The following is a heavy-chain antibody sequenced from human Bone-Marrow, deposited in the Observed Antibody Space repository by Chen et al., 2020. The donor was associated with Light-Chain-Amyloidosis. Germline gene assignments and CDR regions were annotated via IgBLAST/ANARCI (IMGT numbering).Heavy chain of an antibody. D-gene: IGHD3-3*01. CDR3: ARGGITIFGVVIGRYYYMDV. V-gene: IGHV1-8*01. CDR2: MNPNSGNT. CDR1: GYTFTSYD. Sequence: QVQLVQSGAEVKKPGASVKVSCKASGYTFTSYDINWVRQATGQGLEWMGWMNPNSGNTGYAHKFQGRVTMTRNTSISTAYMELSSLRSEDTAVYYCARGGITIFGVVIGRYYYMDVWGKGTTVTVSS. J-gene: IGHJ6*03.